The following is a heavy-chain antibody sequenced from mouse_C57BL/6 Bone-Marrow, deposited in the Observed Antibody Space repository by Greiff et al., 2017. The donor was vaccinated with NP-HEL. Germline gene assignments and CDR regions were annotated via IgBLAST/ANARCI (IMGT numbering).Heavy chain of an antibody. CDR3: ARTRIYYYEGYFDV. CDR2: IHPNSGST. J-gene: IGHJ1*03. Sequence: QVQLQQPGAELVKPGASVKLSCKASGYTFTSYWMHWVKQRPGQGLEWIGMIHPNSGSTNYNEKFKSKATLTVDKSSSTAYMQLSSLTSEDSAVYYCARTRIYYYEGYFDVWGTGTTVTVSS. V-gene: IGHV1-64*01. CDR1: GYTFTSYW. D-gene: IGHD1-1*01.